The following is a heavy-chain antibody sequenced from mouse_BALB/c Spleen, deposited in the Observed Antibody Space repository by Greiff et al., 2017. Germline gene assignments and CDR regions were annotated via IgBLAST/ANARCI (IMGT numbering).Heavy chain of an antibody. CDR2: IYPGGGYT. J-gene: IGHJ3*01. V-gene: IGHV1-63*02. Sequence: QVQLQQSGAELVRPGTSVKISCKASGYTFTNYWLGWVKQRPGHGLEWIGDIYPGGGYTNYNEKFKGKATLTADTPSSTAYMQLSSLTSEDSAVYFCAGATARASWFAYWGQGTLVTVSA. CDR3: AGATARASWFAY. D-gene: IGHD3-2*01. CDR1: GYTFTNYW.